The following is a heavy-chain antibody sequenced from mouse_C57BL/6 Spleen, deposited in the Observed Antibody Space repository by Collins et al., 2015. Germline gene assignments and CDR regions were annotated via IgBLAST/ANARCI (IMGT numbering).Heavy chain of an antibody. CDR2: INTYTGES. V-gene: IGHV9-3-1*01. D-gene: IGHD3-3*01. CDR1: GYTFTNYG. J-gene: IGHJ2*01. Sequence: QIQLVQSGPELKKPGETIKISCKASGYTFTNYGMNWVKQAPGKGLKWMGWINTYTGESTYADDFKGRFAFSLETSASTAYLQINNLKNEDTATYFCARRGTAHDYWGQGTTLTVSS. CDR3: ARRGTAHDY.